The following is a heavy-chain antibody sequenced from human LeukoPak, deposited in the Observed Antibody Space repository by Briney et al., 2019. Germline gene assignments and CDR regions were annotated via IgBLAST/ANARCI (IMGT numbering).Heavy chain of an antibody. CDR2: IIPIFGTA. D-gene: IGHD3-16*02. Sequence: SVKVSCKASGGTFSSCAISWVRQAPGQGLEWMGGIIPIFGTANYAQKFQGRVTITADESTSTAYMELSSLRSEDTAVYYCARGDYDYVWGSYRPIDYWGQGTLVTVSS. J-gene: IGHJ4*02. CDR3: ARGDYDYVWGSYRPIDY. V-gene: IGHV1-69*01. CDR1: GGTFSSCA.